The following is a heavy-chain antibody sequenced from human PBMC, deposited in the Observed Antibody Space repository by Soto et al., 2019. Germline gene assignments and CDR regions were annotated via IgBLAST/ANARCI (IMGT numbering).Heavy chain of an antibody. CDR3: ARGGSYGYARDMGGTG. J-gene: IGHJ4*02. CDR1: GGTFSSYA. V-gene: IGHV1-69*06. CDR2: IIPIFGTA. Sequence: QVQLVQSGAEVKKPGSSVKVSCKASGGTFSSYAISWVRQAPGQGLEWMGGIIPIFGTANYAQKFQGRVTITADKSTSTAYMELRSLRSEDTAVYYCARGGSYGYARDMGGTGWGQGTLVTVSS. D-gene: IGHD5-18*01.